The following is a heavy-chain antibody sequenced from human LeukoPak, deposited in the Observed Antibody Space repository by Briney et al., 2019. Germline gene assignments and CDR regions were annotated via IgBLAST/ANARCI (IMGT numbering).Heavy chain of an antibody. Sequence: GGSLRLSCAASGFTFSSYSMNWVRQAPGKGLEWVSSISSSSSYIYYADSVKGRFTISRDNAKNSLYLQMNSLRAEDTAVYYCAKKERYCSSTSCAYYYYYYGMDVWGQGTTVTVSS. CDR2: ISSSSSYI. D-gene: IGHD2-2*01. V-gene: IGHV3-21*04. CDR1: GFTFSSYS. CDR3: AKKERYCSSTSCAYYYYYYGMDV. J-gene: IGHJ6*02.